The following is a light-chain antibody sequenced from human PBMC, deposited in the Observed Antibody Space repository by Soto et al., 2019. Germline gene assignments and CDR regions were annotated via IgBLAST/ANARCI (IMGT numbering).Light chain of an antibody. J-gene: IGKJ2*01. Sequence: DIQMTQSPSSLSASVAGRVTITCRASQTISTYLNWYQQTPGRAPARLISAASTLQSGVPSRFSCSGSGTEFTLTISSLQPQAFAPYYCQQSFTSPHTFGQGTKMEIK. CDR2: AAS. CDR1: QTISTY. CDR3: QQSFTSPHT. V-gene: IGKV1-39*01.